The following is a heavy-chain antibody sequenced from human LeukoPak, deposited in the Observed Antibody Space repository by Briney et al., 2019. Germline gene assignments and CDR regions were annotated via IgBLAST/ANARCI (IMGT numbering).Heavy chain of an antibody. Sequence: PAGSLRLSCAASGFAFSSFAMGWVRQSPGKGLEWLSTINGGGNTTFYADSVKGRFTISRDNSKNTLYLHMDGLRPDDTAIYYCTKELHVAVAVADYYYFYMDVWGRGTAVSVSS. D-gene: IGHD6-19*01. CDR2: INGGGNTT. CDR1: GFAFSSFA. V-gene: IGHV3-23*01. J-gene: IGHJ6*03. CDR3: TKELHVAVAVADYYYFYMDV.